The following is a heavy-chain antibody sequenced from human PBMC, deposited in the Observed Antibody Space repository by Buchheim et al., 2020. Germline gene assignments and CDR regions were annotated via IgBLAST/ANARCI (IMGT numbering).Heavy chain of an antibody. V-gene: IGHV4-30-4*01. J-gene: IGHJ4*02. CDR2: IYYSGST. CDR1: GGSISSGDYY. Sequence: QVQLQESGPGLVKPSQTLSLTCAVSGGSISSGDYYWSWIRQPPGKGLEWIGYIYYSGSTYYNPSLKSRVTISVDTSKNQFSLKLSSVTAADTAVYYCARDSLDSGSYVSRAYYFDYWGQGTL. CDR3: ARDSLDSGSYVSRAYYFDY. D-gene: IGHD1-26*01.